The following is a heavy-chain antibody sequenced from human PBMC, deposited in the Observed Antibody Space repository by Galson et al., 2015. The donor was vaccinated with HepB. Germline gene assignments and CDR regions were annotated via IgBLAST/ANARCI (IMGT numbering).Heavy chain of an antibody. J-gene: IGHJ5*02. Sequence: SLRLSCATSGFIFGHHAMTWVRQAPGKGLQWVSTINGRGTITYYADSVKGRFTISRDNSKNTVFLLMNSLTTEDTAVYYWAKEAVWFGGDFFHPWGPGAQVAVSS. CDR1: GFIFGHHA. D-gene: IGHD3-16*01. CDR2: INGRGTIT. V-gene: IGHV3-23*01. CDR3: AKEAVWFGGDFFHP.